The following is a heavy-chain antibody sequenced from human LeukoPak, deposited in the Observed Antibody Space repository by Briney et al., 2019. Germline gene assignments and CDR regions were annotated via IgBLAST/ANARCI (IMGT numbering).Heavy chain of an antibody. Sequence: GGSLRLSCEGSAFIFSGHWMNWVRQTPGKGLEWVANIKHDGSEKYYVDSVKGRFTISRDNAKSSLHMQMNSLRVEDTAVYYCARRLWGITVTTSLFAFDMWGQGTMVTVSS. D-gene: IGHD4-17*01. CDR2: IKHDGSEK. CDR1: AFIFSGHW. J-gene: IGHJ3*02. CDR3: ARRLWGITVTTSLFAFDM. V-gene: IGHV3-7*03.